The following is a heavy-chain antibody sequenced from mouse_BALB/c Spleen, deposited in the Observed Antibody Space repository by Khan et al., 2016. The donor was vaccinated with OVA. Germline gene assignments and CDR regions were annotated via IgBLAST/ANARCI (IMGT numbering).Heavy chain of an antibody. V-gene: IGHV2-6-1*01. Sequence: QVQLKESGPGPVAPSQSLSITCTISGFSLTNYGVHWVRQPPGKGLEWLVVIWSDGSTAYNSALNSSTSISKANSKNQVFLKMNRLQTDDTAMYYCARQPYYHYYIMDYWGQGTSVTVSS. CDR2: IWSDGST. CDR1: GFSLTNYG. D-gene: IGHD2-10*01. CDR3: ARQPYYHYYIMDY. J-gene: IGHJ4*01.